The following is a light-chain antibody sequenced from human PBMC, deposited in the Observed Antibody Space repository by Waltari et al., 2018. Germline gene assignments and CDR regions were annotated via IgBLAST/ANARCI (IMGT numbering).Light chain of an antibody. V-gene: IGLV1-44*01. Sequence: QSVLTQPPSASGTPGQRVTISCSGSSSNIGSNTVNWYQQLPGTAPKLLIYSNNQRPSGVPDRFSGSKSCTSASLAISGHQSEDEADYYCAAWDDSLNGVVFGGGTKLTVL. CDR3: AAWDDSLNGVV. J-gene: IGLJ2*01. CDR1: SSNIGSNT. CDR2: SNN.